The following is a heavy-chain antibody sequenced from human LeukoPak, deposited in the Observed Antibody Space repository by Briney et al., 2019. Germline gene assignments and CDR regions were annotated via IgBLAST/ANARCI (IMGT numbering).Heavy chain of an antibody. J-gene: IGHJ6*03. V-gene: IGHV4-34*01. CDR2: INHSGST. CDR1: GGSFSGYY. Sequence: SETLSLTCAVYGGSFSGYYWSWIRQPPGKGLEWIGEINHSGSTNYNPSLKSRVTISVDTSKNQFSLKLSSVTAADTAVYYCARAIHCSSTSCYPVPSYYYYYMDVWGKGTTVTVSS. D-gene: IGHD2-2*01. CDR3: ARAIHCSSTSCYPVPSYYYYYMDV.